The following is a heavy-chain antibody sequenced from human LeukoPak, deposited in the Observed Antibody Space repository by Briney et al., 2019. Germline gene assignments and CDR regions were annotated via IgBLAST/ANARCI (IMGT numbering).Heavy chain of an antibody. CDR2: ISAYNGNT. Sequence: ASVKVSCKASGYTFTNYGISWVRQAPGQGLEWMAWISAYNGNTNYAQNLQGRVTMTTDTSTSTAYMELRSLRSDDTAVYYCARVLGGNSIFYFYGMDVWGQGTTVTVSS. CDR3: ARVLGGNSIFYFYGMDV. V-gene: IGHV1-18*01. J-gene: IGHJ6*02. CDR1: GYTFTNYG. D-gene: IGHD4-23*01.